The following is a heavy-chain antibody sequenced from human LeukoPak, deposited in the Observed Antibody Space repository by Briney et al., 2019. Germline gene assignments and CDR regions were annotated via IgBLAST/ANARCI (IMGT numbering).Heavy chain of an antibody. Sequence: GGSLRHSCTASGFPFSFYMMNWVRQAPGKGLEWVSSISTSSSHIYYADSLKGRFTVSRDNAKNSLYLQMNNLRAEDTAVYYCARDDNWNDKPFDLRGPGTLVTVSS. D-gene: IGHD1-20*01. CDR1: GFPFSFYM. V-gene: IGHV3-21*01. CDR2: ISTSSSHI. CDR3: ARDDNWNDKPFDL. J-gene: IGHJ4*02.